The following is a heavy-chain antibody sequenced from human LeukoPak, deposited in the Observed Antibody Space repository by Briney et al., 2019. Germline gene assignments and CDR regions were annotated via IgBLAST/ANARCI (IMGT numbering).Heavy chain of an antibody. J-gene: IGHJ4*02. Sequence: PGGSLRLSCAASGLTFSDYYMTWIRQAPGKGLEWVSSISGTGTTIYSADSVRGRFTVSRDNARNSLFLHMKSLRAEDTAVYYCAVQITMIVVVPYFDYWGQGTLVTVSS. CDR1: GLTFSDYY. CDR2: ISGTGTTI. V-gene: IGHV3-11*04. CDR3: AVQITMIVVVPYFDY. D-gene: IGHD3-22*01.